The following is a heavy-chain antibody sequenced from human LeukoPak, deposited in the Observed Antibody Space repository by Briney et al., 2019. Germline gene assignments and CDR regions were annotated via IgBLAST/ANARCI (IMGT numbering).Heavy chain of an antibody. CDR2: ISGSGGTT. CDR1: GFAFITYA. Sequence: GGSPRLSCAASGFAFITYAMSWVRQAPGKGLEWVSAISGSGGTTYYADSVRGRFTISRDNSKNTVHLQMNSLRAEDTAVYYCAKGASHLYTVTTLFDYWGQGTLVTVSS. J-gene: IGHJ4*02. D-gene: IGHD4-17*01. V-gene: IGHV3-23*01. CDR3: AKGASHLYTVTTLFDY.